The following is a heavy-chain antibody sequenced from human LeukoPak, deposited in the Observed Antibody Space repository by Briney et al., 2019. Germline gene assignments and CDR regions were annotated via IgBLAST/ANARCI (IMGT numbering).Heavy chain of an antibody. Sequence: PRGSLRLSSAASGFTFSSYSMNWVRQAPGKGLEWVSSISSSSSYIYYADSVKGRFTISRDNAKNSLYLQMNSLRAEDTAVYYCARDHLRGPTYYYYGMDVWGQGTTVTVSS. CDR3: ARDHLRGPTYYYYGMDV. CDR2: ISSSSSYI. D-gene: IGHD3-10*01. J-gene: IGHJ6*02. V-gene: IGHV3-21*01. CDR1: GFTFSSYS.